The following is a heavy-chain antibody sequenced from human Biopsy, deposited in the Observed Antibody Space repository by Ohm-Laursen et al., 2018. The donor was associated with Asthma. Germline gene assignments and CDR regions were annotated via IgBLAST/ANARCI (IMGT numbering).Heavy chain of an antibody. V-gene: IGHV1-69*01. CDR1: GDSFSNYA. CDR2: LIPVLGTP. J-gene: IGHJ6*02. CDR3: ARGYSGSDRIVYYYSGLEA. Sequence: SSVKVSCKASGDSFSNYAISWVRQAPGQGLEWMGGLIPVLGTPDHAQMFEGRVTITADESTSTAYMELSSLSSEDTAVYHCARGYSGSDRIVYYYSGLEAWGQGTTVTVSS. D-gene: IGHD5-12*01.